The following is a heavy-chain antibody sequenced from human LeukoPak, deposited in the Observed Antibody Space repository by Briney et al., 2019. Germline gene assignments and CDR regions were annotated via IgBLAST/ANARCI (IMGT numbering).Heavy chain of an antibody. CDR2: IYHSGST. CDR1: GYSISSGYY. CDR3: ATSPAGWFDP. Sequence: SETLSLTCTVSGYSISSGYYWGWIRQPPGKGLEWIGRIYHSGSTYYNPSLKSRVTISVDTSKNQFSVKLSSVTAADTAVYYCATSPAGWFDPWGQGTLVTVSS. J-gene: IGHJ5*02. V-gene: IGHV4-38-2*02.